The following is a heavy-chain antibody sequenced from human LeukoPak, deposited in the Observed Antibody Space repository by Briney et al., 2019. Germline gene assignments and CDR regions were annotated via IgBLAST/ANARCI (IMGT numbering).Heavy chain of an antibody. Sequence: GGSLRLSCAASGFTFSSYAMSWVRQAPGKGLEWVSAISGSGGSTYYADSVKGRFTISRDNSKNTLYLQMNSLRAEDTAVYYCAKVGITMVRGATPGGYYFDYWGQGTLVTVSS. J-gene: IGHJ4*02. CDR1: GFTFSSYA. V-gene: IGHV3-23*01. D-gene: IGHD3-10*01. CDR2: ISGSGGST. CDR3: AKVGITMVRGATPGGYYFDY.